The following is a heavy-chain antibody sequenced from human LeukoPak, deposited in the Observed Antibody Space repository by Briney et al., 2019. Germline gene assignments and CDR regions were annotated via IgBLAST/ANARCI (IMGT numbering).Heavy chain of an antibody. J-gene: IGHJ4*02. V-gene: IGHV3-9*01. D-gene: IGHD2-21*01. CDR2: VSWDSGII. Sequence: SLRLSCAASGFSFDAYSMHWVRQAPGKGLEWVSSVSWDSGIIGYGDSVKGRFTISRDNARNSLYLQMNSLRDEDTAFYYCAKSLSRAAYDDWGQGTLVTVSS. CDR3: AKSLSRAAYDD. CDR1: GFSFDAYS.